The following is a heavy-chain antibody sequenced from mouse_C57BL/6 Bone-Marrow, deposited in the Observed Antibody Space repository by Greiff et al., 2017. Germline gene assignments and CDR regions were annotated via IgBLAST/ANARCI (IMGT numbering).Heavy chain of an antibody. CDR2: INPGSGST. V-gene: IGHV1-55*01. Sequence: QVQLQQPGPELVKPGASVKMSCKASGYSFTGYWITWVKQRHGQGLEWIGVINPGSGSTNYNHKFKSKATLTVDPSSSTAYMQLNSLTSEDSAVYYCARRGLDCYFDVWGTGTAVTVS. CDR1: GYSFTGYW. J-gene: IGHJ1*03. CDR3: ARRGLDCYFDV. D-gene: IGHD3-3*01.